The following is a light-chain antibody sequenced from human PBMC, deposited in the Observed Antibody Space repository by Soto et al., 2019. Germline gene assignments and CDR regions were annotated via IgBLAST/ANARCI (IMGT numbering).Light chain of an antibody. CDR2: DDS. Sequence: SYVLTQPPSVSVAPGQTARIPCEGSDIETKTVHWYQQKPGQAPVLVVYDDSARPSGIPERFSGSNSGNTASLTIGWVEAGDEADYYRQVWDSSSEHVVFGGGTKLTVL. V-gene: IGLV3-21*02. CDR1: DIETKT. CDR3: QVWDSSSEHVV. J-gene: IGLJ2*01.